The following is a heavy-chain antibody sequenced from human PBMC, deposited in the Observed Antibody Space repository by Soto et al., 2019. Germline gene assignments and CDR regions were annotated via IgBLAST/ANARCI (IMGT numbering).Heavy chain of an antibody. Sequence: PGGSLRLSCAASGFTFSSYGMHWVRQAPGKGLEWVAVIWYDGSNKYYADSVKGRFTISRDNSKNTLYLQMNSLRAEDTAVYYSARGSPYYYDSSGYYHFDYWGQGTLVTVSS. J-gene: IGHJ4*02. CDR1: GFTFSSYG. D-gene: IGHD3-22*01. CDR2: IWYDGSNK. CDR3: ARGSPYYYDSSGYYHFDY. V-gene: IGHV3-33*01.